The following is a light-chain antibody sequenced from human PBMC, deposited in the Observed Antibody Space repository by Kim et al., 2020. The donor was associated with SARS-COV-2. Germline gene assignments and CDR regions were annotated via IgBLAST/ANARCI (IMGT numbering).Light chain of an antibody. CDR1: NIGSKN. CDR3: QVWDSSTYV. CDR2: RDS. V-gene: IGLV3-9*01. J-gene: IGLJ1*01. Sequence: VALGKTARITCGGNNIGSKNVHWYQQKPGQAPVLVIYRDSNRPSGIPERFSGSNSGNMATLTISRAQAGDEADYYCQVWDSSTYVFGTGTKVTVL.